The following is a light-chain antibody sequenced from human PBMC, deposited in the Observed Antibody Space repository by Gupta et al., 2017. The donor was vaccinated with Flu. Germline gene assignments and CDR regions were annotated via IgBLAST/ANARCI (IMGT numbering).Light chain of an antibody. Sequence: QPVLTQSSSASASLGSSVKLTCSLSSGHSRHIIAWHQQQPGKAPRYLMMLEGSGTYNKGSGVPDRFSGSSAEADRYLTISDTESEDEADYYCETWDTNIRVFGGGTKLTVL. J-gene: IGLJ3*02. V-gene: IGLV4-60*03. CDR1: SGHSRHI. CDR2: LEGSGTY. CDR3: ETWDTNIRV.